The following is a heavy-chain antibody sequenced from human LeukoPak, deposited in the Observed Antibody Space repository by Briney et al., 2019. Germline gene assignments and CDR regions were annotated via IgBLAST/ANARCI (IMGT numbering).Heavy chain of an antibody. J-gene: IGHJ4*02. CDR2: ISAYNDDA. CDR1: GYTFTTYR. D-gene: IGHD1-26*01. CDR3: ARVGGGNYYYFDY. V-gene: IGHV1-18*01. Sequence: GASVKVSCKASGYTFTTYRISWVRQAPGQGLEWMGWISAYNDDAHYAQKLQGRVTMTTDTSTNTAYMELRSLRSDDTAVHYCARVGGGNYYYFDYWGQGTLVTVSS.